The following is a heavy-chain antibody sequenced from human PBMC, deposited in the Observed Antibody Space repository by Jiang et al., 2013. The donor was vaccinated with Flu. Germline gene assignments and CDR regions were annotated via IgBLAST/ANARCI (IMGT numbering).Heavy chain of an antibody. J-gene: IGHJ3*02. V-gene: IGHV1-2*04. Sequence: SGAEVKKPGASVKVSCKASGYTFTGYYMHWVRQAPGQGLEWMGWINPNSGGTNYAQKFQGWVTMTRDTSISTAYMELSRLRSDDTAVYYCARARFHLLFYYYDSSGSMDAFDIWGQGTMVTVSS. CDR2: INPNSGGT. D-gene: IGHD3-22*01. CDR3: ARARFHLLFYYYDSSGSMDAFDI. CDR1: GYTFTGYY.